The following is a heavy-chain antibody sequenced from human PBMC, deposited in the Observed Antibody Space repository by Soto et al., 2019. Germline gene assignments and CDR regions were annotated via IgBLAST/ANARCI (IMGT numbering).Heavy chain of an antibody. CDR2: INPDNGNT. CDR1: GYTFTRYT. J-gene: IGHJ5*02. D-gene: IGHD2-15*01. Sequence: QVQLVQSGAEVKKPGASVKISCKASGYTFTRYTMNWVRQAPGQRLEWMGWINPDNGNTKSSQKFQDRVIITRDTSASTAYMDLSSLRSEDTAVEYCARGIATGQLDPWGQGTLVTVSS. V-gene: IGHV1-3*01. CDR3: ARGIATGQLDP.